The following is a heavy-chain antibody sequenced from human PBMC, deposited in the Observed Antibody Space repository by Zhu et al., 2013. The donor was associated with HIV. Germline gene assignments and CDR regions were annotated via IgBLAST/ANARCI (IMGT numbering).Heavy chain of an antibody. Sequence: QVQLVQSGAEVKRPGSSVKVSCKASRGTFNNYAISWVRQAPGQGLEWMGGIIPIFDTTNYSPKFQGRVTITADESTNLAYMELNSLRFDDTAVYYCAARDSGFPSSFDSWGQGTLVTVSS. CDR1: RGTFNNYA. V-gene: IGHV1-69*01. J-gene: IGHJ4*02. CDR3: AARDSGFPSSFDS. CDR2: IIPIFDTT. D-gene: IGHD3-22*01.